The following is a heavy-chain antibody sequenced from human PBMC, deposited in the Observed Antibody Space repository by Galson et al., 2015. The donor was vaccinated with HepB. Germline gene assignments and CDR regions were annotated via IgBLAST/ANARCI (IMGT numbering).Heavy chain of an antibody. CDR3: AFGYSRGSYNDY. Sequence: SVKVSCKASGYTFTSYGISWVRQAPGQGLEWMGWISAYNGNTNYAQKFQGRVTMTTDTSTSTAYMELRSLRSDDTAVYYCAFGYSRGSYNDYWGQGTLVTASS. D-gene: IGHD5-18*01. V-gene: IGHV1-18*04. J-gene: IGHJ4*02. CDR2: ISAYNGNT. CDR1: GYTFTSYG.